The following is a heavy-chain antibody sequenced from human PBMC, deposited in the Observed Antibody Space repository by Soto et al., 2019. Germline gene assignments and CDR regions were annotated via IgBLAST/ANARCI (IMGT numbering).Heavy chain of an antibody. CDR2: IIPIFGTA. J-gene: IGHJ6*02. CDR1: GGTFSSYA. V-gene: IGHV1-69*06. D-gene: IGHD4-17*01. Sequence: QVQLVQSGAEVKKPGSSVKVSCKASGGTFSSYAISWVRQAPGQGLEWMGGIIPIFGTANYAQKFQGRVTIIADKSTSTAYMELSRLRSEDTAVYYCARVSGDYGYYYYGMDVWGQGTTVTVSS. CDR3: ARVSGDYGYYYYGMDV.